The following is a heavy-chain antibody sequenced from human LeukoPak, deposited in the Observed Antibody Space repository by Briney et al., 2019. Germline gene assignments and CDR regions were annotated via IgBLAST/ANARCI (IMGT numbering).Heavy chain of an antibody. V-gene: IGHV1-2*02. CDR2: INPNSGGT. D-gene: IGHD2-2*02. CDR1: GYTFTTYD. CDR3: AREKRYCSSTSCYSDI. J-gene: IGHJ3*02. Sequence: ASVKVSCKASGYTFTTYDISWVRQATGQGLEWMGWINPNSGGTNYAQKFQGRVTMTRDTSISTAYMELSRPRSDDTAVYYCAREKRYCSSTSCYSDIWGQGTMVTVSS.